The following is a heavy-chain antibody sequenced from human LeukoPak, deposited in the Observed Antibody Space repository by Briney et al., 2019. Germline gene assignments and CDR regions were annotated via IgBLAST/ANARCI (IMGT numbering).Heavy chain of an antibody. J-gene: IGHJ4*02. CDR2: IYHSGSP. D-gene: IGHD3-22*01. V-gene: IGHV4-38-2*02. CDR3: ARDGDTYYYDNSGYYYEY. CDR1: GYSISNGYY. Sequence: SKTLSLTCAVSGYSISNGYYWGWIRPPPGKGLEWIGSIYHSGSPYYNPSLKNRVTISVDTSKNQFSLKLSSVTAADTAVYYCARDGDTYYYDNSGYYYEYWGQGTLVTVSS.